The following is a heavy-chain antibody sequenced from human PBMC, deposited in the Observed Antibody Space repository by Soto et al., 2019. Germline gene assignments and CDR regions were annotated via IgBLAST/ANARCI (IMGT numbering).Heavy chain of an antibody. D-gene: IGHD1-26*01. V-gene: IGHV3-33*01. Sequence: QVQLVESGGGVVQPGRSLRLSCAASGFTFSSYGMHWVRQAPGKGLEWVAVIWYDGSNKYYADSVKGRFTSSRDNSKNTLYLQMNSLRAEDTAVYYCARSSGSYYSYFYGMDVWGQGTTVTVSS. CDR1: GFTFSSYG. CDR3: ARSSGSYYSYFYGMDV. CDR2: IWYDGSNK. J-gene: IGHJ6*02.